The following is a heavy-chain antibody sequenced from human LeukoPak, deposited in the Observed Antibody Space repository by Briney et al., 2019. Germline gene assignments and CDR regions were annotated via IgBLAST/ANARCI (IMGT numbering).Heavy chain of an antibody. Sequence: ASVKVSCKASGYTFTGYYMHWVRQAPGKGLEWMGWINPNSGGTNYAQKFQGRVTMTWDTSISTACMELSRLRSDDTAVYYCAREGVRNLGYCSGGSCYSEVSWFDPWGQGTLVTVSS. J-gene: IGHJ5*02. D-gene: IGHD2-15*01. CDR3: AREGVRNLGYCSGGSCYSEVSWFDP. CDR1: GYTFTGYY. CDR2: INPNSGGT. V-gene: IGHV1-2*02.